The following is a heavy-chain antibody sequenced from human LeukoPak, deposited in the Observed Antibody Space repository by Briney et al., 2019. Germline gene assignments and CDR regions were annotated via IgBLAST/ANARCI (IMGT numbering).Heavy chain of an antibody. D-gene: IGHD6-19*01. J-gene: IGHJ4*02. CDR1: GFTFSNYG. CDR3: AREWGPIAVSGGPGY. V-gene: IGHV3-33*01. Sequence: GGSLRLSCAASGFTFSNYGMPWVRQAPGKGLEWVALIWFDGRNKFHADSVKGRFTISRDNSKNTLFLQMNSQRAEDTAVYYCAREWGPIAVSGGPGYWGQGALVTVSS. CDR2: IWFDGRNK.